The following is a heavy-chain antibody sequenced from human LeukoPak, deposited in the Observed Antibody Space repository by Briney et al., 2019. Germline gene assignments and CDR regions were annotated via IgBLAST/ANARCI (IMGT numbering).Heavy chain of an antibody. CDR3: VRGVGLYDSIGYFDY. CDR1: GFTYNICA. CDR2: ISYDGSNK. D-gene: IGHD3-22*01. Sequence: GRSLRLSCAASGFTYNICAMHWVRQAPGKGLEWVTTISYDGSNKYYADSVRGRFTISRDNSKNTLYLQMYSLRVDDTAVYYCVRGVGLYDSIGYFDYWGQGTLVTVSS. V-gene: IGHV3-30-3*01. J-gene: IGHJ4*02.